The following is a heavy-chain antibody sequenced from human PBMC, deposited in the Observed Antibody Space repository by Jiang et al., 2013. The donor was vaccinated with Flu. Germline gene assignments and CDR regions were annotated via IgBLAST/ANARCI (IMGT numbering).Heavy chain of an antibody. D-gene: IGHD3-3*01. CDR1: GYTFTRYY. Sequence: AEVKKPGVSVKVSCKTSGYTFTRYYVHWVRQVPGQGLEWMGIIDPNGGSTNYAQKFQGRVTVTSDTSTSTAYMELSSLRADDTAVYYCARAPRNYDGYYYGMDVWGQGDHSHRLL. J-gene: IGHJ6*02. V-gene: IGHV1-46*01. CDR3: ARAPRNYDGYYYGMDV. CDR2: IDPNGGST.